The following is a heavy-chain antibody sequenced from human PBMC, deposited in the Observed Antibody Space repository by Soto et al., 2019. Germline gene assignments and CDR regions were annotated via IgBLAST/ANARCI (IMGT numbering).Heavy chain of an antibody. Sequence: ASVKVSCKASGYTFTGYYMHLVRQAPGQGLEWMGWINPNSGGTNYAQKFQGWVTMTRDTSISTAYMELSRLRSDDTAVYYCARVRVPRGEQKMGDVFDIWGKGKMVTVSS. J-gene: IGHJ3*02. V-gene: IGHV1-2*04. CDR1: GYTFTGYY. CDR2: INPNSGGT. CDR3: ARVRVPRGEQKMGDVFDI. D-gene: IGHD3-10*01.